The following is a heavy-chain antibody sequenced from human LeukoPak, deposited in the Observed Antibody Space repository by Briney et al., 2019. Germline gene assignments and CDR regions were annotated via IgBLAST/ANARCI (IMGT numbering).Heavy chain of an antibody. CDR2: IKEDGSVK. V-gene: IGHV3-7*04. Sequence: QPGGSPRLSCAASGFTFSNNWMAWVRQAPGKGLEWLANIKEDGSVKNYVDPVKGRFSISRDNAKNSLYLQMNSLRADDTAVYFCARDVGGGYYLFTENHWGQGTLVTVSS. J-gene: IGHJ5*02. D-gene: IGHD3-3*01. CDR1: GFTFSNNW. CDR3: ARDVGGGYYLFTENH.